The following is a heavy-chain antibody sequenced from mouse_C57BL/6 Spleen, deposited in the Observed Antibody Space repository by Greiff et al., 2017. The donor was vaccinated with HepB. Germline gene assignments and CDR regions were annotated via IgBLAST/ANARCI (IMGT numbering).Heavy chain of an antibody. CDR3: ARRGETAQATGFAY. D-gene: IGHD3-2*02. CDR1: GYTFTSYW. J-gene: IGHJ3*01. CDR2: IDPSDSYT. V-gene: IGHV1-50*01. Sequence: QVQLKQPGAELVKPGASVKLSCKASGYTFTSYWMQWVKQRPGQGLEWIGEIDPSDSYTNYNQKFKGKATLTVDTSSSTAYMQLSSLTSEDSAVYYCARRGETAQATGFAYWGQGTLVTVSA.